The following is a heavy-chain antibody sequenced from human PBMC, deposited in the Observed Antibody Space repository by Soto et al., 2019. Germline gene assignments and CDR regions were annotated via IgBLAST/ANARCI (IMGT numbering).Heavy chain of an antibody. CDR3: ERVVPGAEAWFGP. J-gene: IGHJ5*02. D-gene: IGHD2-2*01. Sequence: QVQLVQSGGEVKRPGASVKVSCKTSGYTFSDYGITWVRQAPGQPLEWLGWISLYSNGTNYAQKLQGRVSMTTDTSTTTAYMELRSLRYDDTAVYYCERVVPGAEAWFGPWGQGTLVTVSS. V-gene: IGHV1-18*01. CDR1: GYTFSDYG. CDR2: ISLYSNGT.